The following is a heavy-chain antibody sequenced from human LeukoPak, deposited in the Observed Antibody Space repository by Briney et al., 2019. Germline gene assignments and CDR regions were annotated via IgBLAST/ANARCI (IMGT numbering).Heavy chain of an antibody. V-gene: IGHV3-30*03. CDR1: GFTFSSYG. CDR3: ASPTPGGSGYYYFKY. CDR2: ISYDGSNK. J-gene: IGHJ1*01. D-gene: IGHD3-22*01. Sequence: GGTLTLSCAASGFTFSSYGMHWVRQAPGKGLEWVAVISYDGSNKYYADSVKGRFTISRDNSKNTLYLQMNSLRAEDTAVYYCASPTPGGSGYYYFKYWGQGTPVTVSS.